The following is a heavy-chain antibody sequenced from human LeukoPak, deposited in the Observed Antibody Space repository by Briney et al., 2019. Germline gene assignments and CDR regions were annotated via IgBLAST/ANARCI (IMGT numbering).Heavy chain of an antibody. D-gene: IGHD5-24*01. CDR1: GFTFSSYA. J-gene: IGHJ4*02. CDR2: ISYDGSNK. CDR3: AREDWDGYNPDY. V-gene: IGHV3-30-3*01. Sequence: TGGSLRLSCAASGFTFSSYAMHWVRQAPGKGLEWVAVISYDGSNKYYADSVKGRFTISRDNSKNTLYLQMNSLRAEDTAVYYWAREDWDGYNPDYWGQGTRVTVSS.